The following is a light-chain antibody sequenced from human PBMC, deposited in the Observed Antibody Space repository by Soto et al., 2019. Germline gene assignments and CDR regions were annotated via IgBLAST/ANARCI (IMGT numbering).Light chain of an antibody. J-gene: IGKJ1*01. V-gene: IGKV3-20*01. CDR2: GTS. CDR3: QHYGNFPPWT. CDR1: QSVSASYY. Sequence: EIVLTQSPGTLSLSPGERATLSCRASQSVSASYYLAWYQQKPGQAPRLLIYGTSTRATGIPDRFSGSGSGISFTLTISRLEPEDFAVYYCQHYGNFPPWTFGQGTKVEIK.